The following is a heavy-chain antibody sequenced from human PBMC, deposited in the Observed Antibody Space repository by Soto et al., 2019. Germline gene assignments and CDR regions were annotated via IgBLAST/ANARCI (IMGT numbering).Heavy chain of an antibody. CDR3: ARAHYYGSGMVHYYYYGMDV. CDR2: IGTAGDT. J-gene: IGHJ6*02. V-gene: IGHV3-13*01. Sequence: GGSLRLSCAASRFTFSSYDMHWVRQATGKGLEWVSAIGTAGDTYYPGSVKGRFTISRENAKNSLYLQMNSLRAGDTAVYYCARAHYYGSGMVHYYYYGMDVWGQGTTVTVSS. CDR1: RFTFSSYD. D-gene: IGHD3-10*01.